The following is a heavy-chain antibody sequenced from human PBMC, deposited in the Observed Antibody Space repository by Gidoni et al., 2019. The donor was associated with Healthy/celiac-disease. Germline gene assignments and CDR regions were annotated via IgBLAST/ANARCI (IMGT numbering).Heavy chain of an antibody. Sequence: QVQLVQSGAEVQKPGASVKVSCKAAGSTFTGYYMHWVRQAPGQGLEWMGWINPNSGGTNYAQKLHGRVTMTRDTSISTADMELSRLRSDDTAVYYCASLYCSSTSCFDYWGQGTLVTVSS. CDR1: GSTFTGYY. V-gene: IGHV1-2*02. CDR2: INPNSGGT. J-gene: IGHJ4*02. CDR3: ASLYCSSTSCFDY. D-gene: IGHD2-2*01.